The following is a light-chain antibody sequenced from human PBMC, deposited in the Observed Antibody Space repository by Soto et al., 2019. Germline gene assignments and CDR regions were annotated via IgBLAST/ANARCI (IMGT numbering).Light chain of an antibody. CDR1: QSISNN. V-gene: IGKV3-15*01. CDR3: QQYNNWPPLT. Sequence: EIVMTQSPATLSVSPGERATLFCSASQSISNNLAWYQQKPGQAPRLLIYATSTRATGIPARFSGSGSGTEFTLTISSLQSEDFAVYYCQQYNNWPPLTFGGGTKVEIK. J-gene: IGKJ4*01. CDR2: ATS.